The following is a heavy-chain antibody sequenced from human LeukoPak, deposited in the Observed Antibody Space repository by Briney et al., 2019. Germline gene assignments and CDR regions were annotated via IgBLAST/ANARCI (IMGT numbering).Heavy chain of an antibody. CDR2: IYPGDSYT. CDR3: ARCGEMATISSCYFDY. Sequence: GGSLEISCQGFGSSFTYYWIGWARRLPGKGLEWRGIIYPGDSYTRYIPSFQGQVTISADKSISTAYLQWSSLRASDTSMYYCARCGEMATISSCYFDYWGQGTLVTVSS. CDR1: GSSFTYYW. V-gene: IGHV5-51*01. D-gene: IGHD5-24*01. J-gene: IGHJ4*02.